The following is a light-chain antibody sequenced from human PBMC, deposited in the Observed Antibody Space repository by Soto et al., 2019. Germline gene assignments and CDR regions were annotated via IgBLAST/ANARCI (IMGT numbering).Light chain of an antibody. CDR1: QSVRHF. V-gene: IGKV3-11*01. Sequence: EIVLTQSPATLSLSPGERATLSCRASQSVRHFLGWYQQRPGQAPRLLIYDASNRATGIPPRFSGSGSGTEFTLTISSLQPDDFATYYCQHYNSYSEAFGQGTRWIS. CDR3: QHYNSYSEA. CDR2: DAS. J-gene: IGKJ1*01.